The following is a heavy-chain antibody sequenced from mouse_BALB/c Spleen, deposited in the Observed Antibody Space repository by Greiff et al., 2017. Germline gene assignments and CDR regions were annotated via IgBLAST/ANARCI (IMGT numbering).Heavy chain of an antibody. CDR3: ATAAHYYAMDY. CDR1: GYTFTDYE. Sequence: QVQLKESGAELVRPGASVTLSCKASGYTFTDYEMHWVKQTPVHGLEWIGAIDPETGGTAYNQKFKGKATLTADKSSSTAYMELRSLTSEDSAVYYCATAAHYYAMDYWGQGTSVTVSS. CDR2: IDPETGGT. V-gene: IGHV1-15*01. J-gene: IGHJ4*01.